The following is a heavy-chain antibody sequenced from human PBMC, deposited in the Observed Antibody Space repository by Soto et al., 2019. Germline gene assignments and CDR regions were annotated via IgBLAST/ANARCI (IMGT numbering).Heavy chain of an antibody. V-gene: IGHV4-39*01. Sequence: QLQLQESGPGLVKPSETLSLTCTVSGGSITNNNYYWGWVRQPPGKGLEGIANIYYSVTNYYNPSIKSRVTISAGTYKNQVYLNVNSVTAADTAVYYCARLAAYDFWRGGNWIDSWGQGTLVTVSS. CDR2: IYYSVTN. D-gene: IGHD3-3*01. CDR3: ARLAAYDFWRGGNWIDS. J-gene: IGHJ5*01. CDR1: GGSITNNNYY.